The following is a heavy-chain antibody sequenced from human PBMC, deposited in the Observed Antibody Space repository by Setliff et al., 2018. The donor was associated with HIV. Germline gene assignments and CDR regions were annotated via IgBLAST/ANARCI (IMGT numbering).Heavy chain of an antibody. CDR3: ARFVRGAFDS. J-gene: IGHJ4*02. V-gene: IGHV4-31*03. D-gene: IGHD3-10*02. CDR1: GGSIRSGGYY. CDR2: IYYSGTT. Sequence: SETLSLTCTVPGGSIRSGGYYWSWIRQHSRKGLEWIGSIYYSGTTYYNPSLKSRISISIDTSKNQFSLKLSSVAAADTAVYSCARFVRGAFDSWGQGSLVTVSS.